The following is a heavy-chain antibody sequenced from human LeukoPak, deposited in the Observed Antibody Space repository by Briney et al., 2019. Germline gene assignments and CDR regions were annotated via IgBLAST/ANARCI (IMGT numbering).Heavy chain of an antibody. V-gene: IGHV3-23*01. CDR2: ISGSGGST. Sequence: GGSLRLSCAASGFTFSSYAMSWVRQAPGKGLEWVSAISGSGGSTYYADSVKGRFTISRDNAKNSLYLQMNSLRAEDTAVYYCARDQDSPVPAATIGRGGWFDPWGQGTLVTVSS. CDR3: ARDQDSPVPAATIGRGGWFDP. D-gene: IGHD2-2*01. CDR1: GFTFSSYA. J-gene: IGHJ5*02.